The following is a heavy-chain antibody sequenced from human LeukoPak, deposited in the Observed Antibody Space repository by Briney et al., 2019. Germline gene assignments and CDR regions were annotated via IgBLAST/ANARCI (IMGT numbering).Heavy chain of an antibody. CDR1: GGTFSSYA. V-gene: IGHV1-18*01. J-gene: IGHJ4*02. CDR2: ISAYNGNT. Sequence: ASVKVSCKASGGTFSSYAISWVRQAPGQGLEWMGWISAYNGNTNYAQKLQGRVTMTTDTSTSTAYMELRSLRSDDTAVYYCARDFALLRYCSGGSCPQGYWGQGTLVTVSS. CDR3: ARDFALLRYCSGGSCPQGY. D-gene: IGHD2-15*01.